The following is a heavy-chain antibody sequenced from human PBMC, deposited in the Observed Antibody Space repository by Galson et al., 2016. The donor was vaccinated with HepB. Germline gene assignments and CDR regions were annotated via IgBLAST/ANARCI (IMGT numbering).Heavy chain of an antibody. D-gene: IGHD3-9*01. J-gene: IGHJ3*02. CDR1: GFTFSTYG. CDR3: AKDQGILRHFDWLTYDAFDM. CDR2: ISTNGISQ. V-gene: IGHV3-30*18. Sequence: SLRLSCAASGFTFSTYGMHWVRQAPGKGLEWVAVISTNGISQNYEDSVKGRFTVYRDNSENTVDLQMNSLRPEDTAVYYCAKDQGILRHFDWLTYDAFDMWGQGTMVTVSS.